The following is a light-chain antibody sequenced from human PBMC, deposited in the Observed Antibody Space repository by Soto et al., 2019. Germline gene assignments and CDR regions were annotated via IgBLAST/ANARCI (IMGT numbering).Light chain of an antibody. CDR1: QSISSW. CDR2: KAS. CDR3: QQYKSYSPWT. V-gene: IGKV1-5*03. Sequence: DIQMTQSPSTLSASVGDRVTITCRASQSISSWLAWYQQKPGKAPKLLIYKASSLETGVPSRFRGSASGTEFTLTISSLQPDDFATYYCQQYKSYSPWTFGQGTKVEIK. J-gene: IGKJ1*01.